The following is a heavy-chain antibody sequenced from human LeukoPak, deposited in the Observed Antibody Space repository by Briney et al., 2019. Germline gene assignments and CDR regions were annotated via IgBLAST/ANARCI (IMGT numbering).Heavy chain of an antibody. Sequence: GASVKVSCKASGYTFTSYGISWVRQAPGQGLEWMGWISAYNGNTNYAQKLQGRVTMTRDMSTSTVYMELSSLRSEDTAVYYCARLSGSGYYDILTGLAPQDYWGQGTLVTVSS. CDR3: ARLSGSGYYDILTGLAPQDY. D-gene: IGHD3-9*01. CDR1: GYTFTSYG. J-gene: IGHJ4*02. CDR2: ISAYNGNT. V-gene: IGHV1-18*01.